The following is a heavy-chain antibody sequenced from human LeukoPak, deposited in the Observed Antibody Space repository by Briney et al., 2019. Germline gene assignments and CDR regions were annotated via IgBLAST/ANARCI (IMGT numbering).Heavy chain of an antibody. V-gene: IGHV3-53*01. CDR2: IYSDGST. CDR1: GFIVSGDF. Sequence: GGSLRLSCAASGFIVSGDFMSWVRQAPGKGLEWVSVIYSDGSTYYADSVKGRFTISRDNSKNTLGLQMTGLRAEDTAVYYCARERGRGRDSPWFDYWGQGTLVTVSS. J-gene: IGHJ4*02. CDR3: ARERGRGRDSPWFDY. D-gene: IGHD3-16*01.